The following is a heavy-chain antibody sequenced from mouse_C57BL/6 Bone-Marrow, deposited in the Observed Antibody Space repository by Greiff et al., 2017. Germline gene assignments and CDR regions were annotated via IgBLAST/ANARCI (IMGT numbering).Heavy chain of an antibody. J-gene: IGHJ4*01. CDR1: GYTFTDYY. D-gene: IGHD2-1*01. Sequence: VQLQQSGPELVKPGASVKISCKASGYTFTDYYINWVKQRPGQGLEWIGWIFPGSGSTYYNEKFKGKATLTVDKSSSTAYMLLSILTSEDSAVYFCARFDGNYYYYAMDDWGQGTSVTVSS. CDR2: IFPGSGST. V-gene: IGHV1-75*01. CDR3: ARFDGNYYYYAMDD.